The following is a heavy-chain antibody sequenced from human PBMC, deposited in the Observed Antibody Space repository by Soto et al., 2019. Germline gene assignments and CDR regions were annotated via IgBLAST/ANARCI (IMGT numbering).Heavy chain of an antibody. CDR1: GSNFATYW. D-gene: IGHD3-10*01. CDR2: IYAADSDT. CDR3: ARRGHSYGLHV. Sequence: TRFGESLKISCMGSGSNFATYWIAWVRQLPGKGPEWMGIIYAADSDTSYSPSFQGQVTTSVDKSISTAYLQWNSLKASDTAMSYRARRGHSYGLHVWGKGTKVTVSS. J-gene: IGHJ6*04. V-gene: IGHV5-51*01.